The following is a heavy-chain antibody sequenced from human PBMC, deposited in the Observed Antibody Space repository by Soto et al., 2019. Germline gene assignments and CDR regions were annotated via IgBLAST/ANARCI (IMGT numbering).Heavy chain of an antibody. V-gene: IGHV1-2*04. D-gene: IGHD6-19*01. CDR3: ATSRISIAVAGWTEYYFDY. Sequence: ASVNVSCKASGYIFTGYYMPWVRQAPGQWLGWMGWINPNSGDTNYTQKFQGWVTMTRDTSISTAYMGLSRLRSDGTAVYYCATSRISIAVAGWTEYYFDYWGQGTLVTVSS. J-gene: IGHJ4*02. CDR2: INPNSGDT. CDR1: GYIFTGYY.